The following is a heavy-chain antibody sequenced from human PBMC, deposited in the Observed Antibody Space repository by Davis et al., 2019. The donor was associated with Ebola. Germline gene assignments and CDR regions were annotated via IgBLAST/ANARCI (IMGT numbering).Heavy chain of an antibody. CDR3: ARAPRGPYYYMDV. CDR1: GGTFSSYA. V-gene: IGHV1-69*10. J-gene: IGHJ6*03. D-gene: IGHD3-10*01. CDR2: IIPILGIA. Sequence: SVKVSCKASGGTFSSYAISWVRQAPGQGLEWMEGIIPILGIANYAQKFQGRVTITADESTSTAYMELSSLRSEDTAVYYCARAPRGPYYYMDVWGKGTTVTVSS.